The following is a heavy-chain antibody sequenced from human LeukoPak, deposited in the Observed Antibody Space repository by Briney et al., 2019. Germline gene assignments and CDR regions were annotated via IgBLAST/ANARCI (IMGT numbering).Heavy chain of an antibody. CDR1: GYTFTSYG. J-gene: IGHJ6*02. Sequence: ASVKVSCKASGYTFTSYGISWVRQAPGQGLEWMGWISAYNGNANYAQKLQGRVTMTTDTSTSTAYMELRSLRSDDTAVYYCARDDGYGYGYAYYYGMDVWGQGTTVTVSS. CDR3: ARDDGYGYGYAYYYGMDV. CDR2: ISAYNGNA. D-gene: IGHD5-18*01. V-gene: IGHV1-18*01.